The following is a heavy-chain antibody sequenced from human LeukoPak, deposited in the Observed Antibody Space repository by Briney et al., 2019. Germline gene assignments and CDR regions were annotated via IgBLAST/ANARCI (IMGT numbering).Heavy chain of an antibody. CDR2: INHSGST. D-gene: IGHD4-11*01. Sequence: SETLSLTCAVYGGSFSGYYWSWIRQPPGKGLEWIGEINHSGSTNYNPSLKSRVTISVDTSKNQFSLKLSSVTAADTAVYYCARDGETVTILLDYYYYYMDVWGKGTTVTVSS. CDR3: ARDGETVTILLDYYYYYMDV. CDR1: GGSFSGYY. J-gene: IGHJ6*03. V-gene: IGHV4-34*01.